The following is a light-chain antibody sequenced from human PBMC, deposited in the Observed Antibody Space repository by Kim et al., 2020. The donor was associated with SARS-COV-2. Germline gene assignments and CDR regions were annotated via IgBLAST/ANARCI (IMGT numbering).Light chain of an antibody. CDR3: RQCISSPLT. CDR1: HVVGHY. CDR2: DAA. V-gene: IGKV3D-20*02. Sequence: LSPGETAALSCRTSHVVGHYFVWYQQKPGQAPSLLIYDAAIMAAGIPDRFSGSGSGTDFTLTISRLETEYFAVYYCRQCISSPLTFGDGTKVDIK. J-gene: IGKJ4*01.